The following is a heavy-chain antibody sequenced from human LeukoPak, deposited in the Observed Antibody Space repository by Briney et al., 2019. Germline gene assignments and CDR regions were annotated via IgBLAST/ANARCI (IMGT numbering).Heavy chain of an antibody. CDR1: GFTFSSYE. CDR2: ISSSSSYI. V-gene: IGHV3-21*01. J-gene: IGHJ6*03. Sequence: GGSLRLSCAASGFTFSSYEMNWVRQAPGKGLEWVSSISSSSSYIYYADSVKGRFTISRDNAKNSLYLQMNSLRAEDTAVYYCARVQQLVPDYYYYMDVWGKGTTVTVSS. CDR3: ARVQQLVPDYYYYMDV. D-gene: IGHD6-6*01.